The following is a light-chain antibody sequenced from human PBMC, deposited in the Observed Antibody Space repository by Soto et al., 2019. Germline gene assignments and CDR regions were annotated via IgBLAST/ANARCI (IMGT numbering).Light chain of an antibody. CDR2: EVS. J-gene: IGLJ1*01. Sequence: LTQPASVSGSPGQSITISCTGTSSDVGSYNLVSWYQQHPGKAPKLMIYEVSKRPSGVSNRFSGSKSGNTASPTISGLQAEDEADYYCCSYAGSSTYVFGTGTKVTVL. CDR3: CSYAGSSTYV. CDR1: SSDVGSYNL. V-gene: IGLV2-23*02.